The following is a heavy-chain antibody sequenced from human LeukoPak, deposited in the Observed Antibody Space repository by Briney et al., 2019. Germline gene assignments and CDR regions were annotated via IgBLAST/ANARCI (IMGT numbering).Heavy chain of an antibody. V-gene: IGHV4-38-2*01. CDR2: IYHSGST. Sequence: SEAQTLTCAVSGYSISSGYYWGWIRQPPGKGLEWIGSIYHSGSTYYNPSLKSRVTISVDMSKSQFSLKLSSVTAADTAVYFCARVPHSSGWYRENYFYYDMDVWGKGTTVTVSS. CDR3: ARVPHSSGWYRENYFYYDMDV. J-gene: IGHJ6*03. CDR1: GYSISSGYY. D-gene: IGHD6-19*01.